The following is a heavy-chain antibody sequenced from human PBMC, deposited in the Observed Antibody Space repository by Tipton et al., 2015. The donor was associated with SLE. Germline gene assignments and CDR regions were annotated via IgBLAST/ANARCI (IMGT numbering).Heavy chain of an antibody. CDR2: ISGSGGST. Sequence: SLRLSCAASGFIFSSYAMSWVRQAPGKGLEWVSAISGSGGSTYYADSVKGRFTISRDNSKNTLYLQMNSLSPEDTGVYYCAKAAELLWFGELLDFFVYWGQGTLVTVSS. V-gene: IGHV3-23*01. D-gene: IGHD3-10*01. CDR1: GFIFSSYA. CDR3: AKAAELLWFGELLDFFVY. J-gene: IGHJ4*02.